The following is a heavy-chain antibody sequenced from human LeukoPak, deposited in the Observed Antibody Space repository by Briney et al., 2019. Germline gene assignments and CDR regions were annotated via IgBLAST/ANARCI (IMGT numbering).Heavy chain of an antibody. CDR2: IWYDGSNK. D-gene: IGHD5-18*01. CDR1: GFTFSSND. Sequence: GGSLTLSCAASGFTFSSNDMHWVRQAPGKGLEWVAFIWYDGSNKYYADSVKGRFTISRDNSKNTLYLQMSSLRAEDTAVYYCTTDRGYSSTWGQGTLVTVSS. CDR3: TTDRGYSST. J-gene: IGHJ4*02. V-gene: IGHV3-30*02.